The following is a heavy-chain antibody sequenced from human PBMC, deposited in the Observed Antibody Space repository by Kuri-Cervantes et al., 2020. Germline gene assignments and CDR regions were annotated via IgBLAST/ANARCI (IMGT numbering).Heavy chain of an antibody. CDR1: GFTFDDYA. CDR3: AKVSEQLPPDY. Sequence: GGSLRLSCAASGFTFDDYAMHWVRQAPGKGLEWVAVISYDGSNKYYADSVKGRFTISRDNSKNTLYLQMNGLRAEDTAVYYCAKVSEQLPPDYWGQGTLVTVSS. CDR2: ISYDGSNK. J-gene: IGHJ4*02. V-gene: IGHV3-30*18. D-gene: IGHD5-18*01.